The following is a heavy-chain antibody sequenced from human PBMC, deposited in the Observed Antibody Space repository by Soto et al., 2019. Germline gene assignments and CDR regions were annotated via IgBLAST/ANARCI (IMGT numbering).Heavy chain of an antibody. CDR2: IYNDGTYS. CDR3: TRRPRPISTGTGAY. Sequence: EVQLVESGGGLVPPGGSVRLSCAASGFIFKMYWMHWVRQSPGKGLVWISRIYNDGTYSDYADSVRGRITISRDNVNDNLYFQINNLRAEDSGLFYCTRRPRPISTGTGAYLGQGTQVNVSS. D-gene: IGHD3-10*01. CDR1: GFIFKMYW. J-gene: IGHJ4*02. V-gene: IGHV3-74*01.